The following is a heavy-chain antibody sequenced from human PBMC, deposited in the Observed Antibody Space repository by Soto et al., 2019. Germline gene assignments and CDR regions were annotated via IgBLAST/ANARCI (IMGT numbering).Heavy chain of an antibody. V-gene: IGHV1-69*01. Sequence: QVQLVQSGAEVKKPGSSVKVSCKASGGTFSSYAISWVRQAPGQGLEWMGGIIPIFGTANYAQKFQGRVTITADESTSTAYMELSSLRSEDTAVYYCARGGYYDMNRGTYGMDVWGQGTTVTVSS. CDR1: GGTFSSYA. CDR3: ARGGYYDMNRGTYGMDV. J-gene: IGHJ6*02. CDR2: IIPIFGTA. D-gene: IGHD3-3*01.